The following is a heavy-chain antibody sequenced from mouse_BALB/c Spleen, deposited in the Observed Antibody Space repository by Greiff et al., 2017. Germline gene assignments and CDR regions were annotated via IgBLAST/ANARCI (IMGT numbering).Heavy chain of an antibody. Sequence: EVKVEESGGGLVQPGGSMKLSCVASGFTFSSYWMSWVRQSPEKGLEWVAEIRLKSDNYATHYAESVKGKFTISRDDSKSRLYLQMNSLRAEDTGIYYCTVLGGPGFAYWGQGTLVTVSA. V-gene: IGHV6-6*02. J-gene: IGHJ3*01. CDR2: IRLKSDNYAT. CDR1: GFTFSSYW. CDR3: TVLGGPGFAY. D-gene: IGHD1-1*01.